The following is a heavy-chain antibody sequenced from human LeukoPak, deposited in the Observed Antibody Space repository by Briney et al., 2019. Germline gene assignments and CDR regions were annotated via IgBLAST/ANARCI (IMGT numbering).Heavy chain of an antibody. CDR2: ITEDGSEI. V-gene: IGHV3-7*01. Sequence: GGSLRLSCAASGFTFSSYWMTWVRQAPGKGLQWVANITEDGSEIYYVDSVKGRFTISRDNAKNSLYLQMNSLRAEDTALYYCAKGVYSYPSWGQGTLVTVSS. D-gene: IGHD3-16*01. J-gene: IGHJ5*02. CDR1: GFTFSSYW. CDR3: AKGVYSYPS.